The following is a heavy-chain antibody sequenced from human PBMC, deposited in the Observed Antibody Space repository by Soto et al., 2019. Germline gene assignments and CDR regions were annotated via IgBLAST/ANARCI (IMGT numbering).Heavy chain of an antibody. CDR3: ASQHYYDSSGYYVVY. Sequence: SDNLSLRYTVSGGAIISHISYLGWIRQPPGKGLEWIGNIHYSGSTYYDSSLKSRVTISVDTSKNQFSLKLSSVTAADTAVYYCASQHYYDSSGYYVVYWGQGTLVTVS. J-gene: IGHJ4*02. CDR2: IHYSGST. CDR1: GGAIISHISY. D-gene: IGHD3-22*01. V-gene: IGHV4-39*01.